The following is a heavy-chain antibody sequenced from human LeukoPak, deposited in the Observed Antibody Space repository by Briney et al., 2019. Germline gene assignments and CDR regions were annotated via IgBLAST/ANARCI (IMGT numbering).Heavy chain of an antibody. V-gene: IGHV4-39*01. Sequence: PETLSLACTVSGGSISSSSYYWGWIRQPPGKGLEWIGSIYYSGITYYNPSLKSRVTISVDTSKNQFSLKLTSVTAADTAVYYCARLGGAIYFYYMDVWGKGTTVTISS. CDR3: ARLGGAIYFYYMDV. J-gene: IGHJ6*03. D-gene: IGHD2-2*02. CDR1: GGSISSSSYY. CDR2: IYYSGIT.